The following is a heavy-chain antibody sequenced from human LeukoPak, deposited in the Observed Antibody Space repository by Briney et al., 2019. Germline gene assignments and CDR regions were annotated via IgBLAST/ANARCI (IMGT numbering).Heavy chain of an antibody. CDR3: ARDWRITIFGVVANGPSPTDY. D-gene: IGHD3-3*01. J-gene: IGHJ4*02. V-gene: IGHV3-20*04. Sequence: GGSLRLSCAASGFTFDEYGMSWVRQAPGKGLEWVSGINWNGGSTGYADSVKGRFTISRDNAKNSLYLQMNSLRAEDTALYYCARDWRITIFGVVANGPSPTDYWRQGTLVTVSS. CDR2: INWNGGST. CDR1: GFTFDEYG.